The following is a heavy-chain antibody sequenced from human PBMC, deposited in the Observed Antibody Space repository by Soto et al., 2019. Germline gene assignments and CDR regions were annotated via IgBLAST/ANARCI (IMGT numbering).Heavy chain of an antibody. Sequence: QVQLVQSGAEVMQPGSSVRVSCKASGGTFSSYAISWVRQAPGQGLEWMGVIIPIFGTADYAQKFRGGVTITADESTTTGYMGMSSLRSEDTAVYFCARDNDRVRVGGNYYYGMDVWGQGTTVTVSS. CDR2: IIPIFGTA. D-gene: IGHD1-1*01. CDR3: ARDNDRVRVGGNYYYGMDV. V-gene: IGHV1-69*12. CDR1: GGTFSSYA. J-gene: IGHJ6*02.